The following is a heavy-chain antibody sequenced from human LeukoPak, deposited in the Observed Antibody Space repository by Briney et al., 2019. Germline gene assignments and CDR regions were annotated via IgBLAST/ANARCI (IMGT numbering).Heavy chain of an antibody. CDR3: ARDQREGSAWSWYFQH. CDR1: GFDFSNTG. Sequence: GGSLRLSCVASGFDFSNTGMTWVRQAPGRGLEWVSTISPTSAGTHYLDSVKGRFTISRDNSKNTLSLEMNSLRAEDTAVYYCARDQREGSAWSWYFQHWGQGTLVTVSS. V-gene: IGHV3-23*01. D-gene: IGHD6-19*01. J-gene: IGHJ1*01. CDR2: ISPTSAGT.